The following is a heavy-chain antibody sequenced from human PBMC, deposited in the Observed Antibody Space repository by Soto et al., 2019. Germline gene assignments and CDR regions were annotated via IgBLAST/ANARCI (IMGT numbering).Heavy chain of an antibody. CDR1: GFTFCDYA. J-gene: IGHJ6*02. CDR2: IRSKAYGGTT. D-gene: IGHD3-10*01. V-gene: IGHV3-49*03. CDR3: TRVWFGELYRYGMDV. Sequence: GGSLRLSCTASGFTFCDYAMGWFRQAPGKGLEWVGFIRSKAYGGTTEYAASVKGRFTISRDDSKSIAYLQMNSLKTEDTAVYYCTRVWFGELYRYGMDVWGQGTTVTVSS.